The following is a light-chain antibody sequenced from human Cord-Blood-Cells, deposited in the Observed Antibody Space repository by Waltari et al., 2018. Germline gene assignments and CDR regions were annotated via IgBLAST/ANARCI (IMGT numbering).Light chain of an antibody. Sequence: DIQMTQSPSSLSASVGDRVTITCRASQSISSYLNWYQQKPGKAPKLRIYAASSLQSGVPSRFSGSRYGTDFTLTISSLQPEDFATYYCQQSYSTPRTFGQGTKLEIK. CDR1: QSISSY. V-gene: IGKV1-39*01. CDR3: QQSYSTPRT. CDR2: AAS. J-gene: IGKJ2*01.